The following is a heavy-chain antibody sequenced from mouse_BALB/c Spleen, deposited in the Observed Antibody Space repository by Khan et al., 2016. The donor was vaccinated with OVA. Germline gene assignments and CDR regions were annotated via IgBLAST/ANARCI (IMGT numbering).Heavy chain of an antibody. CDR1: GYSFTGYF. V-gene: IGHV1-20*01. CDR3: TRSYRSDFDY. Sequence: LQQPGPELVRPGASVKISCKAPGYSFTGYFMNWLMQSHGKSLEWIGRINPHIGETFYNQRFKDKATLTVDESSSTAHLELRSLTSEDSAVYYCTRSYRSDFDYWGQGTTLTVSS. CDR2: INPHIGET. J-gene: IGHJ2*01. D-gene: IGHD1-1*01.